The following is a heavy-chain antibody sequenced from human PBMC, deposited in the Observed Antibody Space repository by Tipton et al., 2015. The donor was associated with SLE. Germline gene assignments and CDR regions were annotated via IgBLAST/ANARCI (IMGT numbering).Heavy chain of an antibody. D-gene: IGHD2-2*01. V-gene: IGHV3-21*01. CDR3: ARGPDVVVVPAVEEYYYYMDV. CDR1: GFIFRSYG. CDR2: ISSSSGHI. J-gene: IGHJ6*03. Sequence: SLRLSCVASGFIFRSYGMNWVRQAPGEGLQWVSYISSSSGHIYYADSIKGRFTISRDNVKNSVYLQLNSLRAEDTAVYYCARGPDVVVVPAVEEYYYYMDVWGKGTTVTVSS.